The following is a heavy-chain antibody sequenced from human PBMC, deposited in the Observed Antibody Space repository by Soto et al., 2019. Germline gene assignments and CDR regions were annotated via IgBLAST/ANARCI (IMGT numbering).Heavy chain of an antibody. CDR1: GYTFIGYY. V-gene: IGHV1-2*02. J-gene: IGHJ5*01. CDR3: AREVHGTTMDS. Sequence: QVQLVQSGAEVKKPGASVRVSCKTSGYTFIGYYIHWVRQAPGQGLEWLGWINPTSGLTNYAQNFQGRVTLTGDTSISTAYMELTSLRPDDTAVYYCAREVHGTTMDSWGQGTLVAVSS. CDR2: INPTSGLT. D-gene: IGHD1-7*01.